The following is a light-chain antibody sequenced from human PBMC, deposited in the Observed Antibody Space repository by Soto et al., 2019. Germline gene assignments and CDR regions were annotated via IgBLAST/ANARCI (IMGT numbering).Light chain of an antibody. Sequence: EIVLTQSPATLSVSPGERATLSCRVSENVTSYVAWYQQQGGQPPRLLIYDTSKRATGVPARFSGSASGTDFSLTISSLEPQDFAVYYCQHRVRWVLTFGGGSKVEMK. CDR3: QHRVRWVLT. CDR1: ENVTSY. CDR2: DTS. V-gene: IGKV3-11*01. J-gene: IGKJ4*01.